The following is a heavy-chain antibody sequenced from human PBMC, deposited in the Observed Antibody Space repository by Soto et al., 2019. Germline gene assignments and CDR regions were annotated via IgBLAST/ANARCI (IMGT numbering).Heavy chain of an antibody. CDR3: TTWRFGGSWYSDY. Sequence: GGSLRLSCAASGFIFTDARMSWVRQAPGKGLEWVGRIKSESEAGTTDYAAPVKDRFTISRDDSKNTLYLQMDSLKTEDTAVYYCTTWRFGGSWYSDYWGQGTPVTVSS. CDR1: GFIFTDAR. J-gene: IGHJ4*02. CDR2: IKSESEAGTT. V-gene: IGHV3-15*01. D-gene: IGHD6-13*01.